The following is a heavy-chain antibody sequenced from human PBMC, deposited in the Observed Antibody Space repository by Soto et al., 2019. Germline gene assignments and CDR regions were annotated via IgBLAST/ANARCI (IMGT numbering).Heavy chain of an antibody. CDR1: VFTFSSFA. D-gene: IGHD1-26*01. CDR2: ISASGGST. J-gene: IGHJ6*02. CDR3: AKGLSGSQYYDYGMDV. Sequence: EVQLLESGGGLVQPGGSLRLSCAASVFTFSSFAMPWVRQAPGKGLEWVSAISASGGSTYYADSVKGRFTVSRDNSKNTLYLQMSSLRAEDTALYYCAKGLSGSQYYDYGMDVWGQGTTVTVSS. V-gene: IGHV3-23*01.